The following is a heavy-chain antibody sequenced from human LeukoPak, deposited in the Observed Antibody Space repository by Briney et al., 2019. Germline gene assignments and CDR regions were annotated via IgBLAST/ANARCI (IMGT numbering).Heavy chain of an antibody. CDR2: ISGSGGTT. J-gene: IGHJ6*02. D-gene: IGHD2-2*01. Sequence: GGSLRLSCAASGFTFVNYWMSWVRQAPGKGLEWVSAISGSGGTTYYADSVRGRFTISRDNSKNTLYLQMNSLRAEDTAEYYCAKVAGYQPYYGMDVWGQETTVTVSS. V-gene: IGHV3-23*01. CDR3: AKVAGYQPYYGMDV. CDR1: GFTFVNYW.